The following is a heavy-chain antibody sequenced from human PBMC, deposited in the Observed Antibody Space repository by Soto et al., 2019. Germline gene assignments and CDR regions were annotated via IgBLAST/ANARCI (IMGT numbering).Heavy chain of an antibody. CDR2: ISSSSSTI. CDR3: ARIASSSWYSNWFDP. J-gene: IGHJ5*02. V-gene: IGHV3-48*02. D-gene: IGHD6-13*01. CDR1: GFTFSSYS. Sequence: LSLTCAASGFTFSSYSMNWVRQAPGKGLEWVSYISSSSSTIYYADSVKGRFTISRDNAKNSLYLQMNSLRDEDTAVYYCARIASSSWYSNWFDPWGQGTLVTVSS.